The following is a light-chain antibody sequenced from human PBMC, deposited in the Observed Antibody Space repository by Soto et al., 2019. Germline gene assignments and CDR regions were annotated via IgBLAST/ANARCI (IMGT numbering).Light chain of an antibody. Sequence: SYELTQPPSVSVAPGKTARITCGGNNIGSKSVHWYQQKPGQAPVLVIYYDSDRPSGIPERFSGSNSGNTATLTISRVEAGYEADYYCQVWDSSSDHPGVFGTGTKVTVL. CDR2: YDS. V-gene: IGLV3-21*04. J-gene: IGLJ1*01. CDR1: NIGSKS. CDR3: QVWDSSSDHPGV.